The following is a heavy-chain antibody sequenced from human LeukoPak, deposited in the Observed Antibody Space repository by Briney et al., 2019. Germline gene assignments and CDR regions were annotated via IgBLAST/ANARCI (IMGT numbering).Heavy chain of an antibody. CDR1: GFTVSTNS. CDR3: ARAAYSSTWYSRYFDL. J-gene: IGHJ2*01. D-gene: IGHD6-13*01. Sequence: PGGSLRLSCTVSGFTVSTNSMSWVRQAPGKGLEWVSGINWNSDSIGYADSVKGRFTISRENAKNSLYLQMNSLRAGDTAVYYCARAAYSSTWYSRYFDLWGRGTLVTVSS. CDR2: INWNSDSI. V-gene: IGHV3-20*04.